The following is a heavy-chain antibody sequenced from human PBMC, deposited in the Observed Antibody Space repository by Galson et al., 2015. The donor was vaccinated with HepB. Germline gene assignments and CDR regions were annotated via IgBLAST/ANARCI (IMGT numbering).Heavy chain of an antibody. D-gene: IGHD6-13*01. Sequence: SVKVSCKASGYTFTGYYMHWVRQAPGQGLEWMGWINPNSGGTNYAQKFQGRVTMTRDTSISTAYMELSRLRSDDTAVYYCARDLEGSSWFDYWGQGTLVTVSS. V-gene: IGHV1-2*02. CDR2: INPNSGGT. J-gene: IGHJ4*02. CDR1: GYTFTGYY. CDR3: ARDLEGSSWFDY.